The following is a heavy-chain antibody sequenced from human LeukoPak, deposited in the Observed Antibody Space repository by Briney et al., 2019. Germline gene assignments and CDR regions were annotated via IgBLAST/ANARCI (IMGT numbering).Heavy chain of an antibody. D-gene: IGHD4-4*01. CDR2: IYHSGST. J-gene: IGHJ4*02. Sequence: SETLSLTCAVSGGSISSGGYSWSWIRQPPGKGLEWIGYIYHSGSTYYNSSLKSRVTISVDRSKNQFSLKLSSVTAADTAVYYCAGAKNSFDYWGQGTLVTVSS. V-gene: IGHV4-30-2*01. CDR1: GGSISSGGYS. CDR3: AGAKNSFDY.